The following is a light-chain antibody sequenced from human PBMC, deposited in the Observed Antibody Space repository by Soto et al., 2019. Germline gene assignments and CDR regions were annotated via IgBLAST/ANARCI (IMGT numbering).Light chain of an antibody. CDR3: QKYNSYSPWT. CDR2: DAS. CDR1: QSISAW. V-gene: IGKV1-5*01. Sequence: DIQMTQSPSTLSASVGDRVTITCRASQSISAWLAWYQQKPGKAPNLLIYDASTLESGVPSRFSGSGSGTEFTLTISSLQPDDFATYYCQKYNSYSPWTFGQGTKVDIK. J-gene: IGKJ1*01.